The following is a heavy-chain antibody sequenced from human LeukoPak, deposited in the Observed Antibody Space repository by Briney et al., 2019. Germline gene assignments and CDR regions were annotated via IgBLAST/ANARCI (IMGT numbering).Heavy chain of an antibody. J-gene: IGHJ4*02. CDR1: GGSFSGYY. D-gene: IGHD3-22*01. CDR2: INHSGST. V-gene: IGHV4-34*01. CDR3: ATRRGNYDSSGYYYGY. Sequence: KPSETLSLTCAVYGGSFSGYYWSWIRQPTGKGLEWIGEINHSGSTNYNPSLKSRVTISVDTSKNQFSLKLSSVTAADTAVYYCATRRGNYDSSGYYYGYWGQGTLVTVSS.